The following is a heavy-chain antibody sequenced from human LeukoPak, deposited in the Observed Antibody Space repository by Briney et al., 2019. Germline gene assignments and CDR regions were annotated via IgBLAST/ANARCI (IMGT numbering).Heavy chain of an antibody. D-gene: IGHD6-6*01. Sequence: GGTLRLSCAASGFTFSNAWMSWIRQAPGKGLEWVGRIKSKTDGGTTDYAAPVKGRFTISRDDSKDTLYLKTNSLKTEDTAVYYCTTDRIAAHSWGQGSLATVSS. CDR3: TTDRIAAHS. J-gene: IGHJ4*02. V-gene: IGHV3-15*01. CDR1: GFTFSNAW. CDR2: IKSKTDGGTT.